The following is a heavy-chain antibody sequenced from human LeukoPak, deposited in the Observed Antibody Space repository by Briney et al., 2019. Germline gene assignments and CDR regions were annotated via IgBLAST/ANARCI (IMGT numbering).Heavy chain of an antibody. Sequence: GGSLRLSCAASGFTFGDYYMSWIRQAPGKGLEWVSYISSSGDTIWYADSVKGRFTMSRDNAKNSLSLQMNSLRAEDTAVYYCASVLGVNPDHWGQGILVTVSS. D-gene: IGHD3-3*02. CDR2: ISSSGDTI. CDR1: GFTFGDYY. V-gene: IGHV3-11*04. J-gene: IGHJ4*02. CDR3: ASVLGVNPDH.